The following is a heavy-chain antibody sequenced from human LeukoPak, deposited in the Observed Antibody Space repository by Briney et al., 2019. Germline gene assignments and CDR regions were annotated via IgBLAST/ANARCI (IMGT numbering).Heavy chain of an antibody. Sequence: ASVKVSCKASGYTFTGYYMHWVRQAPGQGLEWMGWINPNSGGTNYAQKFQGRVTMTRDTSISTAYMELSRLRSDDTAVYYCASGTAMVKPPDAFDIWGQGTMVTVSS. CDR2: INPNSGGT. V-gene: IGHV1-2*02. J-gene: IGHJ3*02. CDR1: GYTFTGYY. D-gene: IGHD5-18*01. CDR3: ASGTAMVKPPDAFDI.